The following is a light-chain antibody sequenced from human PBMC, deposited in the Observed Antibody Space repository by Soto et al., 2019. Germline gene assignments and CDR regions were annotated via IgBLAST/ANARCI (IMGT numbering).Light chain of an antibody. V-gene: IGKV3-20*01. CDR1: QSIRSER. J-gene: IGKJ5*01. CDR2: DAS. CDR3: QEYDGAPIT. Sequence: EIVLTQSPDTLSLSPGERATLSCRDSQSIRSERLAWYQQKHGQAPRIXIFDASNRESGMPERFSCSGAGTECTRTIARLEPEDVPVDDCQEYDGAPITFGLGTRLEIK.